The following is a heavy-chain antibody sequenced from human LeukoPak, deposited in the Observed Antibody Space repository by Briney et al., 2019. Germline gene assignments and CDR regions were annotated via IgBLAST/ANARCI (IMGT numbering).Heavy chain of an antibody. CDR1: GYTFTGYY. CDR3: TRGQGITNWFDP. D-gene: IGHD3-10*01. Sequence: ASVKVSCKASGYTFTGYYMHWVRQAPGQGLEWMGRINPNNGGTNYAQKFQGRVTMTGDTSISTAYMELSSLRSDDTAVYYCTRGQGITNWFDPWGQGTLVTVSS. CDR2: INPNNGGT. V-gene: IGHV1-2*06. J-gene: IGHJ5*02.